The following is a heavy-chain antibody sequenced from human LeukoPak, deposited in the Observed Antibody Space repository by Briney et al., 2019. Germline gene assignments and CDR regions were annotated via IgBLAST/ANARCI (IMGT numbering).Heavy chain of an antibody. D-gene: IGHD6-19*01. CDR3: AKAAGRYSSGWDFDY. CDR1: GFTFSSYG. V-gene: IGHV3-30*02. Sequence: GGSLRLSCAPSGFTFSSYGMHWVRQAPGKGLEWVAFIRYDGSNQYYADSVKGRFTISRDNSKNTLYLQMNSLRAEDTAVYYCAKAAGRYSSGWDFDYWGQGTLVTVSS. J-gene: IGHJ4*02. CDR2: IRYDGSNQ.